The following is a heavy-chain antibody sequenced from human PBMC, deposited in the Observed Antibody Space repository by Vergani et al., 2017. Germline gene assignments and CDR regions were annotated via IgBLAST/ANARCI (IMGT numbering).Heavy chain of an antibody. CDR1: GGSFTSYH. J-gene: IGHJ6*03. Sequence: QVQLQQWGGGLLKPSETLSLTCVVNGGSFTSYHWTWIRQSPGEGLEWVCDIDHTGRPDYNPSLKSRLTMSVDKSRNQFSLTLNSVTATDTAIYFCARVNTETNGHLYYYYYMDVWGQGTAV. D-gene: IGHD4-11*01. CDR2: IDHTGRP. V-gene: IGHV4-34*01. CDR3: ARVNTETNGHLYYYYYMDV.